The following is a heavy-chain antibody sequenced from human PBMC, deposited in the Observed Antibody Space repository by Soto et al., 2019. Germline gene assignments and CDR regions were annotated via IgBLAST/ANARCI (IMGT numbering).Heavy chain of an antibody. CDR1: GFTFFNYA. CDR3: AKDRAYDFSQNPYCYYGMDX. D-gene: IGHD3-3*01. J-gene: IGHJ6*02. V-gene: IGHV3-23*01. Sequence: GGSLRLSCAASGFTFFNYAMSWVRQAPGKGLEWVSGISCSSGITDYADSVKGRFTISRDNSNNPMYLQMKSLRAEDAAVYYCAKDRAYDFSQNPYCYYGMDXWGQVTTVTVS. CDR2: ISCSSGIT.